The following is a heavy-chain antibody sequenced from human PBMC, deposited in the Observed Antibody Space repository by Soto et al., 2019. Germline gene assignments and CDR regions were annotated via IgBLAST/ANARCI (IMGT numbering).Heavy chain of an antibody. D-gene: IGHD2-21*01. Sequence: GGSLRLSCAASGLTFSSYAMSWVRQAPGKGLEWVSAISGSGGSTYYADSVKGRFTISRDNSKNTLYLQMNSLRAEDTAVYYCATLPKGIGYYYYGMDVWGQGTTVTVSS. CDR1: GLTFSSYA. J-gene: IGHJ6*02. V-gene: IGHV3-23*01. CDR2: ISGSGGST. CDR3: ATLPKGIGYYYYGMDV.